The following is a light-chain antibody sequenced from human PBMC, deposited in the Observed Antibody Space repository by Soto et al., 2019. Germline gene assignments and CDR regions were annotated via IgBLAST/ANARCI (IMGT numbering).Light chain of an antibody. CDR2: DVS. J-gene: IGLJ1*01. CDR1: SSDVGGYNY. V-gene: IGLV2-14*01. Sequence: QSALTQPASVSGSPGQSITISCTGTSSDVGGYNYVSWYQQHPGKAPKLMIYDVSNRPSGVSNRFSGSQSGNTASLTISGLQAEDESDYYCSSYTISSTLYVFGTGTKVTVL. CDR3: SSYTISSTLYV.